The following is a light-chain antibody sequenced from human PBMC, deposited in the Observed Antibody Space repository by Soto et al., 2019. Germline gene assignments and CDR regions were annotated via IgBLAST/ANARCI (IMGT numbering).Light chain of an antibody. Sequence: SVLTQPASVSGSPGQSITISCTGTSIDVGGYNYVSWYQQHPGKAPKLMIYDVSNRPSGVSNRFSGSKSGNTASLTISGLQAEDEADYYCSSYTTSSVIIGGGTKVTVL. J-gene: IGLJ2*01. V-gene: IGLV2-14*01. CDR2: DVS. CDR1: SIDVGGYNY. CDR3: SSYTTSSVI.